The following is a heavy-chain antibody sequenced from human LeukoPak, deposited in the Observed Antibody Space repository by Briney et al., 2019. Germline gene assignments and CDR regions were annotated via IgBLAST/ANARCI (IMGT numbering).Heavy chain of an antibody. J-gene: IGHJ1*01. Sequence: ASVKVSCKVSGYTLTELSMHWVRQAPGKGLEWMGGFDPEDGETIYAQKFQGRVTMTEDTSTDTAYMELSSLRSEDTAVYYCATAPYCSSTSCYMYSQHWGQGTLVTVSS. D-gene: IGHD2-2*02. CDR2: FDPEDGET. CDR3: ATAPYCSSTSCYMYSQH. CDR1: GYTLTELS. V-gene: IGHV1-24*01.